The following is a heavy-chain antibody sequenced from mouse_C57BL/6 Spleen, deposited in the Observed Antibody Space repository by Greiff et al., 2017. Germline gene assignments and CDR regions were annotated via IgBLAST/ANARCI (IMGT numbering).Heavy chain of an antibody. CDR1: GYSITSGYY. V-gene: IGHV3-6*01. D-gene: IGHD2-4*01. J-gene: IGHJ4*01. CDR2: ISYDGSN. Sequence: EVQLQQSGPGLVKPSQSLSLTCSVTGYSITSGYYWNWIRQFPGNKLEWMGYISYDGSNNYHPSLKNRISITRDTSKNQFFLKLNSVTTEDTATYYCARIYYDYDVDAMDYWGQGTSVTVSS. CDR3: ARIYYDYDVDAMDY.